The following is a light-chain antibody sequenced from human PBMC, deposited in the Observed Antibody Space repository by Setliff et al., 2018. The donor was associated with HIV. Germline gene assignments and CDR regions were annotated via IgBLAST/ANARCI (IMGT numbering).Light chain of an antibody. Sequence: QSVLTQPASVSGSPGQSITISCTGTSRDVGGYNYVSWYQQHPGEAPKLIIYEVRNRPSGVSSRFSGSKSGNTASLTISGLQTEDEADYYCSSYAITNTLPFGTGTKVTVL. CDR3: SSYAITNTLP. J-gene: IGLJ1*01. V-gene: IGLV2-14*01. CDR2: EVR. CDR1: SRDVGGYNY.